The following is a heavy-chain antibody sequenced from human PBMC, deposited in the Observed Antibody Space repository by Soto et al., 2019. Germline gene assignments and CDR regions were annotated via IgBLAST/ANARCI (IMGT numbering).Heavy chain of an antibody. J-gene: IGHJ4*02. D-gene: IGHD3-10*01. Sequence: PGGSLRLSCAASGFTFSSYAMSWVRQAPGKGLEWVSAITGTTYYADSVKGRFSISRDNSKNTLYLQMDSLRAEHTAIYYCATVLLSFGRTTHSFNYWGQGTLVTVSS. V-gene: IGHV3-23*01. CDR3: ATVLLSFGRTTHSFNY. CDR1: GFTFSSYA. CDR2: ITGTT.